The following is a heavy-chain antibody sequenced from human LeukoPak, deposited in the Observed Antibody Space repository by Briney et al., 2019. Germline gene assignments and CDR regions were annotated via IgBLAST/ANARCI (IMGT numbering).Heavy chain of an antibody. J-gene: IGHJ3*02. CDR3: ARMGYYDFWSGYFGAFDI. Sequence: PGGSLRLSCAASGFTFSRHSMNWVRQAPGKGLEWVSSISSSSSYIYYADSVKGRFTIFRDNAKNSLYLQMNSLRVEDTAVYYCARMGYYDFWSGYFGAFDIWGQGTMVTVSS. D-gene: IGHD3-3*01. V-gene: IGHV3-21*04. CDR2: ISSSSSYI. CDR1: GFTFSRHS.